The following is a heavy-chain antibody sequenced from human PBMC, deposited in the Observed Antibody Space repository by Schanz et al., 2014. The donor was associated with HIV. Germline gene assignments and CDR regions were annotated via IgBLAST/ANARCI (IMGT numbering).Heavy chain of an antibody. CDR3: AGTPMITGAFDH. CDR1: GFTFISYG. D-gene: IGHD5-18*01. CDR2: INAYNGNT. V-gene: IGHV1-18*01. Sequence: QVQLVQSGAEVKKPGASVKVSCKASGFTFISYGISWVRQAPGQGLEWMGRINAYNGNTNYVQKFQGRVTMTTDTSTSTAYMELRSLRSDDTAVYYCAGTPMITGAFDHWGQGNLVTVSS. J-gene: IGHJ4*02.